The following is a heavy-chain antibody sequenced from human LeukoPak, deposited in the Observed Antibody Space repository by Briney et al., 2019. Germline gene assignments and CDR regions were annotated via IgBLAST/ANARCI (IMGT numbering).Heavy chain of an antibody. CDR1: GFTFDDYA. J-gene: IGHJ6*02. V-gene: IGHV3-9*01. D-gene: IGHD3-3*01. CDR2: IAWNAGSI. CDR3: AKGDSWSGYSVGMDV. Sequence: GRSLRLSCAASGFTFDDYAMHWVRQVPGKGLEWVSGIAWNAGSIDYADSVKGRFTITRDNAKNFVYLQMNSLRGEDTALYYCAKGDSWSGYSVGMDVWGQGTTVTVS.